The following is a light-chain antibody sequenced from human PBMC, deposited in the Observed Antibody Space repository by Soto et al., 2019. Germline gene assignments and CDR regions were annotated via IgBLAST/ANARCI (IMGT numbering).Light chain of an antibody. J-gene: IGLJ1*01. V-gene: IGLV2-14*03. Sequence: QSALTQPASVSGSPGQSITISCTGTSSDVGAYNFVSWHQQHPGKAPKLIIYNVHDRPSGISYRFSGSKSGNTASLTISGLQGEDEADYYCSSYTISRTYVFGTGTKVTVL. CDR2: NVH. CDR1: SSDVGAYNF. CDR3: SSYTISRTYV.